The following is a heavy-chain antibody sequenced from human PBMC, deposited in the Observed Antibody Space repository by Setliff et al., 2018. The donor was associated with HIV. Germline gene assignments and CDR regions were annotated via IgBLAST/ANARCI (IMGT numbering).Heavy chain of an antibody. J-gene: IGHJ4*02. D-gene: IGHD1-26*01. CDR3: ARGHGVYSGSYLAVYFDY. CDR2: INHSGST. Sequence: PSETLSLTCAVYGGSFSGYYWSWIRQPPGKGLEWIGEINHSGSTNYKPSLKSRVTISVDMSKNQVSLKVSSVTAADTAVYYCARGHGVYSGSYLAVYFDYWGQGTLVT. V-gene: IGHV4-34*01. CDR1: GGSFSGYY.